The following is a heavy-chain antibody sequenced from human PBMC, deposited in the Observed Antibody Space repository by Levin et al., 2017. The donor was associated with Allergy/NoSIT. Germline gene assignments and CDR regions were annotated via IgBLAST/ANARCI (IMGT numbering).Heavy chain of an antibody. J-gene: IGHJ3*02. CDR3: ARDWQLEDAFDI. CDR1: GFTFDDYG. CDR2: INWNGGST. V-gene: IGHV3-20*04. Sequence: GESLKISCAASGFTFDDYGMSWVRQAPGKGLEWVSGINWNGGSTGYADSVKGRFTISRDNAKNSLYLQMNSLRAEDTALYYCARDWQLEDAFDIWGQGTMVTVSS. D-gene: IGHD1-26*01.